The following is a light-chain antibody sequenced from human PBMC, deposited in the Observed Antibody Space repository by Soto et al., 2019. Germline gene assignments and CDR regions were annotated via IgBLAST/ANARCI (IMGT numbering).Light chain of an antibody. J-gene: IGKJ2*01. CDR2: DAS. V-gene: IGKV1-5*01. CDR1: QSISSW. Sequence: DIQMTQSPSTLSASVGDRVTITCRASQSISSWLAWYQQTAGKAPKLLIYDASSLESGVPSRFTGSASGTEFTLTISSLPPDDFATYYCQQYNSFPYTFGQGTKLEIK. CDR3: QQYNSFPYT.